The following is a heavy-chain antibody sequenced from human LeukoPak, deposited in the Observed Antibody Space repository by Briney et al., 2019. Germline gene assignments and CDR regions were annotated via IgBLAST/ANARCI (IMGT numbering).Heavy chain of an antibody. J-gene: IGHJ5*02. CDR3: ARHGYYDFWSGYYSNWFDP. V-gene: IGHV4-59*08. Sequence: SETLSLTCAVYGGSFSGYYWSWIRQPPGKGLEWIGYIYYSGSTNYNPSLKSRVTISVDTSKNQFSLKLSSVTAADTAVYYCARHGYYDFWSGYYSNWFDPWGQGTLVTVSS. CDR1: GGSFSGYY. CDR2: IYYSGST. D-gene: IGHD3-3*01.